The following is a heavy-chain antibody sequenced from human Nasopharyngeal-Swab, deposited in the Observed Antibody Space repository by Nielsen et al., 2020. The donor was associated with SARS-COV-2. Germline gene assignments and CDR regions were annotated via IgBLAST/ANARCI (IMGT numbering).Heavy chain of an antibody. CDR2: IKQDGSEK. Sequence: GESLKISCAASGFTFSSYWISWVRQAPGKGLEWVANIKQDGSEKYYVDSVKGRFTISRDNAKNSLYLQMNSLRAEDTAVYYCARGDIVVVVAGVRTYYYYYGMDVWGQGTTVTVSS. CDR1: GFTFSSYW. CDR3: ARGDIVVVVAGVRTYYYYYGMDV. J-gene: IGHJ6*02. D-gene: IGHD2-15*01. V-gene: IGHV3-7*01.